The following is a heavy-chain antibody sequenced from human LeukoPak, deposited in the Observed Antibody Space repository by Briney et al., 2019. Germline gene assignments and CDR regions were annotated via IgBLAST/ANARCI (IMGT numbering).Heavy chain of an antibody. CDR1: GFTFSSYW. CDR3: ASYDSSGYYYRGMPYYFDY. CDR2: ISWNSGSI. D-gene: IGHD3-22*01. Sequence: GGSLRLSCAASGFTFSSYWMHWVRQAPGKGLEWVSGISWNSGSIGYADSVKGRFTISRDNAKNSLYLQMNSLRAEDTAVYYCASYDSSGYYYRGMPYYFDYWGQGTLVTVSS. J-gene: IGHJ4*02. V-gene: IGHV3-9*01.